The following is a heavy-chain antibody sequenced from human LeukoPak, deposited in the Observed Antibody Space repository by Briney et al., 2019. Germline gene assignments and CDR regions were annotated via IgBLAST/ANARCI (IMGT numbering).Heavy chain of an antibody. CDR1: GGSFSGYY. CDR2: INHSGST. CDR3: ARRGRDGYNLSGAFDI. D-gene: IGHD5-24*01. J-gene: IGHJ3*02. Sequence: PSETLSLTCAVYGGSFSGYYRSWIRQPPGKGLEWIGEINHSGSTNYNPSLKSRVTISVDTSKNQFSLKLSSVTAADTAVYYCARRGRDGYNLSGAFDIWGQGTMVTVSS. V-gene: IGHV4-34*01.